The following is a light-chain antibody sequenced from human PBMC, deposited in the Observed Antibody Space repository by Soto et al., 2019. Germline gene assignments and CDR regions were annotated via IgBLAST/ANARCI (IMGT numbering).Light chain of an antibody. CDR1: SSDVGSYNL. V-gene: IGLV2-23*01. J-gene: IGLJ2*01. CDR2: EGS. Sequence: QSALTQPASVSGSPGQSITISCTGSSSDVGSYNLVSWYQQLPGEAPKLMIYEGSKRPSGVSNRFSGSKSGNTASLTISGLQAEDEADYYCCSFERSITLVFVGGTKLTVL. CDR3: CSFERSITLV.